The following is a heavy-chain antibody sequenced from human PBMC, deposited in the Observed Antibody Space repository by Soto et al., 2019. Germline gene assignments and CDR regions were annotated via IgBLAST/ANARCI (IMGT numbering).Heavy chain of an antibody. CDR3: ARVVTAKAGSIYYYYGMDV. CDR1: GYSFTSYW. D-gene: IGHD2-21*02. CDR2: IYPGDSDT. J-gene: IGHJ6*02. Sequence: PGESLKISCKGSGYSFTSYWIGWVRQMPGKGLEWMGIIYPGDSDTRYSPSFQGQVTISADKSISTAYLQWSSLKASDTAMYYCARVVTAKAGSIYYYYGMDVWGQGTTVTVSS. V-gene: IGHV5-51*01.